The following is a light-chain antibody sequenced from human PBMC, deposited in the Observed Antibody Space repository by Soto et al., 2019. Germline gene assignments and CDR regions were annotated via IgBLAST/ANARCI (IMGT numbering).Light chain of an antibody. CDR2: GNN. CDR1: SSNIGAGFD. V-gene: IGLV1-40*01. Sequence: QSVLTQPPSVSGAPGQRVTISCTGSSSNIGAGFDVHWYQQLPGTAPKLLIYGNNNRPSGVPDRFSGSKSGTSASLAITGLQAEDEADYYCQSYGSSLVVFGGGTKLTVL. CDR3: QSYGSSLVV. J-gene: IGLJ2*01.